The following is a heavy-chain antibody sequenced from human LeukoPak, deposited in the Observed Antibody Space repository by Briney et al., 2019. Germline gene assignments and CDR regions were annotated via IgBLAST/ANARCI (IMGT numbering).Heavy chain of an antibody. CDR3: ARAIVGASIVPGSFDY. Sequence: SVKVSCKASGGTFSSYAISWVRQAPGQGLEWTGGIIPIFGTANYAQKFQGRVTITADESTSTAYMELSSLRSEDTAVYYCARAIVGASIVPGSFDYWGQGTLVTVSS. J-gene: IGHJ4*02. V-gene: IGHV1-69*13. CDR2: IIPIFGTA. D-gene: IGHD1-26*01. CDR1: GGTFSSYA.